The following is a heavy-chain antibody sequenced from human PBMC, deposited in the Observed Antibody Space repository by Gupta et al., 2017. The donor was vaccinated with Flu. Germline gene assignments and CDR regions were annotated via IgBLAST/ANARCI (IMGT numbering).Heavy chain of an antibody. CDR3: ARKSDGFDI. V-gene: IGHV1-18*01. CDR1: SYG. CDR2: ISGYTGHA. Sequence: SYGITWVRQAPGQGLEWMGWISGYTGHATYARRLQGRVTMTRDTSSDTTYMAYLDLRSLTSDDTALYYCARKSDGFDIWGPGTMVTVSS. J-gene: IGHJ3*02.